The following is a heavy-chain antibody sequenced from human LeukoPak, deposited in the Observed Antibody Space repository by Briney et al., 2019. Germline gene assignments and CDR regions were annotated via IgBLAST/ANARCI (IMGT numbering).Heavy chain of an antibody. CDR3: ARDHFTLSYYYYYMDV. J-gene: IGHJ6*03. V-gene: IGHV3-66*01. CDR2: IYSGGST. CDR1: EFSVGSNY. Sequence: GGSLRLSCAASEFSVGSNYMTWVRQAPGKGLEWVSLIYSGGSTYYADSVKGRFTISRDNSKNTLYLQMNSLRAEDTAVYYCARDHFTLSYYYYYMDVWGKGTTVTVSS.